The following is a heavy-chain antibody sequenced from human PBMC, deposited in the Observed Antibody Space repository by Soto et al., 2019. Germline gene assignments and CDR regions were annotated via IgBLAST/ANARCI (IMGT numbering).Heavy chain of an antibody. V-gene: IGHV3-74*01. Sequence: EVQLVESGGGLVQPGGSLGLSCAASGFTFSGDWMHWVRQAAGKGLVWVSRINMDGTRTNYADSVKGRFTISRDNAKNTLYLQMDSLRVDDTAVYFCARGPRGLYHHDYWGQGALVTVSS. CDR2: INMDGTRT. CDR3: ARGPRGLYHHDY. CDR1: GFTFSGDW. D-gene: IGHD2-2*01. J-gene: IGHJ4*02.